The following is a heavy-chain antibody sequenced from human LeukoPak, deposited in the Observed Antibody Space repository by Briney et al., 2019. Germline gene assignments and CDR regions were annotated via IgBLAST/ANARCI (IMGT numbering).Heavy chain of an antibody. J-gene: IGHJ5*02. D-gene: IGHD3-22*01. CDR1: GFTFSSYA. CDR3: AKDSRITMIVVVTYNWFDP. Sequence: GGSLRLSCAASGFTFSSYAMSWVRQAPGKGLEWVSAISGSGGSTYYADSVKGRFTISRDNSKNTLYLQMNSLRAEDTAVYYCAKDSRITMIVVVTYNWFDPWGQGTLVTVSS. V-gene: IGHV3-23*01. CDR2: ISGSGGST.